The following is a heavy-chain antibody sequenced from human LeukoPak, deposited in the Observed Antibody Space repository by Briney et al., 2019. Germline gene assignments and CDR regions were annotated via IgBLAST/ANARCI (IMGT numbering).Heavy chain of an antibody. V-gene: IGHV4-59*08. CDR3: ARHGGYSSSSDY. CDR1: GASISSYY. Sequence: SETLSLTCTVSGASISSYYWNWIRQPPGKGLEWIGYIYYSGSTNYNPSLKSRVTISVDTSKNQFSLKLSSVTAADTAVYYCARHGGYSSSSDYWGQGTLVTVSS. CDR2: IYYSGST. D-gene: IGHD6-13*01. J-gene: IGHJ4*02.